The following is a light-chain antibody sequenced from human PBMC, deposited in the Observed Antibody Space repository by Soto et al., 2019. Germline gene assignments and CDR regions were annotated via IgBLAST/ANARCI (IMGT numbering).Light chain of an antibody. J-gene: IGKJ4*01. CDR1: QGISSS. V-gene: IGKV1-9*01. CDR2: GAS. CDR3: QQLKSYPLS. Sequence: DIQLTQSPSFLSASVGDRVTITCRASQGISSSLAWYQQIPGKAPNLLIYGASTLQSGVPSRFSGSGSGTEFTLTISSLQPEDIATYYCQQLKSYPLSFGGGTKVEIK.